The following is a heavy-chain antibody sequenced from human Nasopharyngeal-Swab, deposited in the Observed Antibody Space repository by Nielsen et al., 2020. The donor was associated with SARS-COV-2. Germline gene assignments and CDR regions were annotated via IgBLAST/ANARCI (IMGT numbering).Heavy chain of an antibody. CDR2: ISAHNGNT. CDR3: ASGGYYDSSGYFPDF. D-gene: IGHD3-22*01. Sequence: ASVKVSCKASGYTFTSYGINWVRQAPGQGLEWMGWISAHNGNTEYQQKLQGRVTMTTDTSTSTAYMELRSLRSDDTAVYYCASGGYYDSSGYFPDFWGQGTMVTVSS. V-gene: IGHV1-18*04. J-gene: IGHJ3*01. CDR1: GYTFTSYG.